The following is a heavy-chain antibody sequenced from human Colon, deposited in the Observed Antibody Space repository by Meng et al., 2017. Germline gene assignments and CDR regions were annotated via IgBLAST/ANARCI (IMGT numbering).Heavy chain of an antibody. D-gene: IGHD4-17*01. Sequence: RRESGPGGGPPAQSLPRTCTVPAGSISSGDIFWSWIRQPPGKGLEWIGYIYYSGSTYSNASLKSRVTISIDRSKNQFSLKLSSVTAADTAVYYCARDRKHYGERGWFDPWGQGTLVTVSS. CDR3: ARDRKHYGERGWFDP. J-gene: IGHJ5*02. V-gene: IGHV4-30-4*01. CDR2: IYYSGST. CDR1: AGSISSGDIF.